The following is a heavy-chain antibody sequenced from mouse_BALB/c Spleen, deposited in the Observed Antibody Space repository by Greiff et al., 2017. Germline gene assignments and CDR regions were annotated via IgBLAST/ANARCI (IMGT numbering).Heavy chain of an antibody. V-gene: IGHV5-6-3*01. CDR2: INSNGGCT. Sequence: EVKLMESGGGLVQPGGSLKLSCAASGFTFSSYGMSWVRQTPDKRLELVATINSNGGCTYYPDSVKGRFTISRDNAKNTLYLQMSSLRSEDAAMYYCAREGYDLSFDYWGQGTTLTVSS. J-gene: IGHJ2*01. D-gene: IGHD2-2*01. CDR3: AREGYDLSFDY. CDR1: GFTFSSYG.